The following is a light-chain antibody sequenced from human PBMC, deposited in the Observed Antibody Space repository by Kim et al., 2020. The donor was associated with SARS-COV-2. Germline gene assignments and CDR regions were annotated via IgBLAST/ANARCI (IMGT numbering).Light chain of an antibody. CDR1: QSVGSSY. CDR3: QQYGGSPLT. J-gene: IGKJ4*01. V-gene: IGKV3-20*01. CDR2: DAS. Sequence: SPGERATLTCRASQSVGSSYLGWYQQKPGQAPRLLIYDASNRDTDIPDRFSGSGSGTDFTLTISRLEPEDYAVYFCQQYGGSPLTFGGGTKVDIK.